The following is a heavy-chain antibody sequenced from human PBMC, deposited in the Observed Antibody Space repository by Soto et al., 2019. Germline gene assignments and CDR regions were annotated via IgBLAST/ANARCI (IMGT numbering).Heavy chain of an antibody. V-gene: IGHV3-23*01. CDR3: AKGTSTANNIVATRAGSPFDY. CDR2: ISGSGGST. J-gene: IGHJ4*02. Sequence: PGGSLRLSCAASGFTFSSYAMSWVRQAPGKGLEWVSAISGSGGSTYYADSVKGRFTISRDNSKNTLYLQMNSLRAEDTAVYYCAKGTSTANNIVATRAGSPFDYWGQGTLVTVSS. D-gene: IGHD5-12*01. CDR1: GFTFSSYA.